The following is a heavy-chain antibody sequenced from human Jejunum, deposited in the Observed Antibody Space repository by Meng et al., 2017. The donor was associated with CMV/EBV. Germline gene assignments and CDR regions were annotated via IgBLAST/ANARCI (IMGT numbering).Heavy chain of an antibody. V-gene: IGHV3-30*04. CDR2: ISYDRSSK. D-gene: IGHD3-10*01. Sequence: LACAVSGFTFSHHAVHWVRQAPGKGLDWVAVISYDRSSKYYADSVKGRFTISRDNSKNTLSLQMNSLRAEDTALYYRARQDGGFASWGQGTLVTVSS. CDR3: ARQDGGFAS. CDR1: GFTFSHHA. J-gene: IGHJ5*02.